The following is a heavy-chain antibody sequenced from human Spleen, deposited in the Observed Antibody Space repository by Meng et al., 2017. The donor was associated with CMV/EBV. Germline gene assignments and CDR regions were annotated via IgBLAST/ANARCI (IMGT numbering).Heavy chain of an antibody. D-gene: IGHD5-24*01. CDR2: IIPFLDIA. CDR1: GGTFSNYA. Sequence: QVQLVQSGAEVKRPGSSVKVSCKSSGGTFSNYAITWVRQAPGQGLEWMGGIIPFLDIANYAQKFRGRVTITADKSTSTAYMELSSLRSDDTAVYYCARGTVEMATIMGDFDSWGQGTLVTVSS. V-gene: IGHV1-69*10. CDR3: ARGTVEMATIMGDFDS. J-gene: IGHJ4*02.